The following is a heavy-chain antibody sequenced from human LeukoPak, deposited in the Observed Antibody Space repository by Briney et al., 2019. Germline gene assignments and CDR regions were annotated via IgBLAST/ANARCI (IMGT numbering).Heavy chain of an antibody. Sequence: GGSLRLSCAASGFTFDDYTMHWVRQAPGKGLEWVSLISWDGGTTNYADSVKGRFTISRDSSKNTLFLQMNRLRPEDAAVYYCAKAPVTTCRGAFCYPFDYWGLGTLVTVSS. CDR2: ISWDGGTT. CDR3: AKAPVTTCRGAFCYPFDY. J-gene: IGHJ4*02. D-gene: IGHD2-15*01. CDR1: GFTFDDYT. V-gene: IGHV3-43*01.